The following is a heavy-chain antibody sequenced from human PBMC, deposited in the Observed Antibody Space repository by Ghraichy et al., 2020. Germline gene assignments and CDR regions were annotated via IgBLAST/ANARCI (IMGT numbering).Heavy chain of an antibody. CDR1: SLTTSGVG. CDR3: AHKSSTGYYAYYFDY. CDR2: FYYNDDK. J-gene: IGHJ4*02. V-gene: IGHV2-5*01. Sequence: SLTTSGVGVAWIRQPPGKALEWLALFYYNDDKRYSPSLKNRLTISKDTSKNQVVLTMTNMDPMDTATYYCAHKSSTGYYAYYFDYWGQGTLVTVSS. D-gene: IGHD3-9*01.